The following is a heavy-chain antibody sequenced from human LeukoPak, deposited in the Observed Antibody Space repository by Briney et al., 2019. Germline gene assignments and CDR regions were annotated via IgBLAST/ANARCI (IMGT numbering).Heavy chain of an antibody. Sequence: PGGTLRLSCAASGFTFSRNGMTWVRQAPGKGLEWVSAISGSGGSTYYADSVKGRFTISRDNSKNTLYLQMNSLRAGDTAVYYCAKDRRAGSYDYWGQGTLVTVSS. V-gene: IGHV3-23*01. CDR3: AKDRRAGSYDY. CDR2: ISGSGGST. D-gene: IGHD3-10*01. CDR1: GFTFSRNG. J-gene: IGHJ4*02.